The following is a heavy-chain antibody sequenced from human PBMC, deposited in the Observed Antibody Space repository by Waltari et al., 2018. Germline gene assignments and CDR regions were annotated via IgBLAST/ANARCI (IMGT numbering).Heavy chain of an antibody. D-gene: IGHD3-10*01. CDR1: GYTFTSYA. CDR3: ARGTTMVRGVIASYYYYYGMDV. CDR2: INAGNGNT. J-gene: IGHJ6*02. Sequence: QSGAEVTKPGASVKVSCKASGYTFTSYAMHWVRQDTGQRLEWMGWINAGNGNTKDSQKFQGRVTITRDTSASTAYMELSSLRAEDTAVYYCARGTTMVRGVIASYYYYYGMDVWGQGTTVTVSS. V-gene: IGHV1-3*01.